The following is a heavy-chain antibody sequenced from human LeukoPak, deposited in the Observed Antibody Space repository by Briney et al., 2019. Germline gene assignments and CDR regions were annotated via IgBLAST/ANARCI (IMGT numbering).Heavy chain of an antibody. D-gene: IGHD2-15*01. Sequence: SETLSLTCTVSGDSVTSGYWSWIRQPPGKGLEWIGYIYDNGITEYNPSLKSRLTISVDTSNNQFSLNLSSVPAADTAVYYCAGRGHRYSRDWGQGILVTVSS. V-gene: IGHV4-4*09. J-gene: IGHJ1*01. CDR2: IYDNGIT. CDR3: AGRGHRYSRD. CDR1: GDSVTSGY.